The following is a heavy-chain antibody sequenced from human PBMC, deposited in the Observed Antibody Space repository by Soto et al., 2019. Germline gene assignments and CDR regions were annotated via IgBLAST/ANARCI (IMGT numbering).Heavy chain of an antibody. CDR2: IRFDGSNE. CDR3: WGDGTGGTVLRGYLDY. CDR1: GGIFHGYG. J-gene: IGHJ4*02. D-gene: IGHD1-7*01. Sequence: GGSLRLSCAVPGGIFHGYGMHWVRQAPGKGLEWVAIIRFDGSNEEYADSVKGRFTISRDNSKNTLYLQMNTLGAEDTAVYYWWGDGTGGTVLRGYLDYWGRGTGVPGSS. V-gene: IGHV3-33*01.